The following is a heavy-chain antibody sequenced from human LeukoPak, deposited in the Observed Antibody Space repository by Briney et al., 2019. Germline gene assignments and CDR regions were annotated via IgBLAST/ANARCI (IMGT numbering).Heavy chain of an antibody. CDR2: IYYSDST. CDR1: GGSINNYF. J-gene: IGHJ4*02. CDR3: AKHYMGSSYNRGCDY. V-gene: IGHV4-59*08. Sequence: SETLSLTCTVSGGSINNYFWSWIRQPPGKGLECIAYIYYSDSTNYKPSLKSRVTVSVDTSKNQFSLKLSSVTAADTALYYCAKHYMGSSYNRGCDYWGQGTLVTVSS. D-gene: IGHD3-10*01.